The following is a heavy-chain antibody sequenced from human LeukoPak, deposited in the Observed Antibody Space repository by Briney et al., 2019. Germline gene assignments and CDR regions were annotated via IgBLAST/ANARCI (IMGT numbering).Heavy chain of an antibody. V-gene: IGHV4-31*03. CDR2: IYYSGST. D-gene: IGHD3-22*01. J-gene: IGHJ5*02. CDR3: ARGDYYDNIDVNWFDP. Sequence: SETLSLTCTVSGGSISSGGYYWSWIRQHPGKGLEWIGYIYYSGSTYYNPSLKSRVTISVDTSKNQFSLKLSSVTAADTAVYYCARGDYYDNIDVNWFDPWGQGTLVTVSS. CDR1: GGSISSGGYY.